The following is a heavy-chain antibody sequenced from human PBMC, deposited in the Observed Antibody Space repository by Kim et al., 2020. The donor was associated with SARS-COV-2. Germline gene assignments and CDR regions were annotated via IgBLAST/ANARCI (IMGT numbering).Heavy chain of an antibody. CDR3: TTLDGESSWTNYYYYYGMDV. CDR2: IKSKSDGGTT. V-gene: IGHV3-15*01. Sequence: GGSLRLSCAASGFTFSNAWMSWVRQAPGKGLEWVGRIKSKSDGGTTDYAAPVKGRFTISRDDSKNTLYLQMNSLKTEDTAVYYCTTLDGESSWTNYYYYYGMDVWGQGTTVTVSS. J-gene: IGHJ6*02. CDR1: GFTFSNAW. D-gene: IGHD6-13*01.